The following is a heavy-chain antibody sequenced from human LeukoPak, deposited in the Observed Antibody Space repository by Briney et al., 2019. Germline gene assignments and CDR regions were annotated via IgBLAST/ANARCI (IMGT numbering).Heavy chain of an antibody. CDR1: GGSISSYY. Sequence: SETLSLTCTVSGGSISSYYWSWIRQPPGKGLEWIGYIYYSGSTNYNPSLKGRVTISVDTSKNQFSLKLSSVTAADTAVYYCARLERDNYYYYMDVWGKGTTVTVSS. CDR3: ARLERDNYYYYMDV. V-gene: IGHV4-59*08. D-gene: IGHD1-1*01. CDR2: IYYSGST. J-gene: IGHJ6*03.